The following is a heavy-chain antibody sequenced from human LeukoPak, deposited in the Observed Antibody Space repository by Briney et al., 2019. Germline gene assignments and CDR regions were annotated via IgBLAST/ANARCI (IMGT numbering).Heavy chain of an antibody. CDR2: IYYSGST. D-gene: IGHD3-3*01. CDR1: GGSISSYY. Sequence: SETLSLTCTVSGGSISSYYWSWIRQPPGKGLEWIGYIYYSGSTNYNPSLTSRVTISVDTSKNQFSLKLSSVTAADTAVYYCARITTIGASDIWGQGTMVTVSS. CDR3: ARITTIGASDI. V-gene: IGHV4-59*01. J-gene: IGHJ3*02.